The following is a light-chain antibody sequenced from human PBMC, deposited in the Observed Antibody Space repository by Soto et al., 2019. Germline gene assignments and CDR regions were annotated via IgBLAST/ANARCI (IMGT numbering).Light chain of an antibody. CDR1: QPIKTW. J-gene: IGKJ3*01. V-gene: IGKV1-12*02. Sequence: DIQLTQSPASVSAAVGDRINISCRASQPIKTWLAWYQQKPGKGPKLLIYTASTLETGVPSRFSGSGSGTDFTLTISSLQPEDAALCACQQAASFAFTFGRGAKV. CDR2: TAS. CDR3: QQAASFAFT.